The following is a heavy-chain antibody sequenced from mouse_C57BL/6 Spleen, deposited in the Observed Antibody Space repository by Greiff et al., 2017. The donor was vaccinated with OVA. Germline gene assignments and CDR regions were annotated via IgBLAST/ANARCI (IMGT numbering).Heavy chain of an antibody. J-gene: IGHJ1*03. CDR3: AREDYGSSRWYFDV. V-gene: IGHV1-80*01. Sequence: VKLMESGAELVKPGASVKISCKASGYAFSSYWMNWVKQRPGKGLEWIGQIYPGDGDTNYNGKFKGKATLTADKSSSTAYMQLSSLTSEDSAVYFCAREDYGSSRWYFDVWGTGTTVTVSS. CDR2: IYPGDGDT. D-gene: IGHD1-1*01. CDR1: GYAFSSYW.